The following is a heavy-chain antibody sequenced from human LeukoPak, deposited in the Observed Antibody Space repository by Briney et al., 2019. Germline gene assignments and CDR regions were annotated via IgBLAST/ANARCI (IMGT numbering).Heavy chain of an antibody. CDR1: GFTFTNAW. J-gene: IGHJ4*02. CDR2: IKSKADGETI. V-gene: IGHV3-15*07. Sequence: GGSLRLSCAASGFTFTNAWMNWVRQAPGKGLEWVGRIKSKADGETIDYAAPVKGRFTFSRDDSKNMLYLQMNSLKSEDTAVYYCSTLTSRGLSDSWGQGTLVTLSS. CDR3: STLTSRGLSDS. D-gene: IGHD1-20*01.